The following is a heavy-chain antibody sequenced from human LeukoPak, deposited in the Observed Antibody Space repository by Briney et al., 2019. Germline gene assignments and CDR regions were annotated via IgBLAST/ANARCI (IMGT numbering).Heavy chain of an antibody. CDR2: INHSGSA. D-gene: IGHD3-16*01. V-gene: IGHV4-39*07. Sequence: SETLSLTCTASGGSISSSGYYWGWIRQPPGKGLEWIGEINHSGSANYNPSLKSRVTISVDTSKNQFSLKLSSVTAADTAVYYCARARGRIDYWGQGTLVTVSS. J-gene: IGHJ4*02. CDR1: GGSISSSGYY. CDR3: ARARGRIDY.